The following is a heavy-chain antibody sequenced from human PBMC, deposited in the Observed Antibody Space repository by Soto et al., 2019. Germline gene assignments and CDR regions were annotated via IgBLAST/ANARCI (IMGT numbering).Heavy chain of an antibody. D-gene: IGHD6-19*01. Sequence: QVQLVGSGGGVVQPGRSLRVSCAASGFTFSIYAMHWVRQAPGTGLEWVAVISYDGTKTYYADSVKGRFTIARDNSKNTVYLQMNSLRDEDTAVYYCAKDRGPRRQWLIDPSDYWGQGTLVTVSP. CDR3: AKDRGPRRQWLIDPSDY. CDR1: GFTFSIYA. CDR2: ISYDGTKT. J-gene: IGHJ4*02. V-gene: IGHV3-30*18.